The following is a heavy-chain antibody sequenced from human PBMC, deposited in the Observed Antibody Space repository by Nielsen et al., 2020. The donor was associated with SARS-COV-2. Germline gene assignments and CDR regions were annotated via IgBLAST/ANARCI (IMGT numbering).Heavy chain of an antibody. J-gene: IGHJ5*02. CDR2: INSDGSST. Sequence: GESLKISCAASAFTFSTYWMHWVRQAPGKGLVWVSRINSDGSSTSYADSVKGRFTISRDNAKNTLYLQMNSLRAEDTAVYYCARDGQPDSSSGWFDPWGQETLVTVSS. D-gene: IGHD6-6*01. CDR3: ARDGQPDSSSGWFDP. V-gene: IGHV3-74*01. CDR1: AFTFSTYW.